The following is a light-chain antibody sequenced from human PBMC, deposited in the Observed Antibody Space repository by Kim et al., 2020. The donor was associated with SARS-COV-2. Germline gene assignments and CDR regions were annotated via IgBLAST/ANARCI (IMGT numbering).Light chain of an antibody. CDR2: AAS. CDR3: QKYHSAPRT. J-gene: IGKJ1*01. Sequence: ASLGDRVPIPCRPSQVISNYLAWYQQKPGKVPKLLIYAASTLQSGVPSRFSGSGSGTDFTLTISSLQPEDVATYYCQKYHSAPRTFGQGTKVEIK. CDR1: QVISNY. V-gene: IGKV1-27*01.